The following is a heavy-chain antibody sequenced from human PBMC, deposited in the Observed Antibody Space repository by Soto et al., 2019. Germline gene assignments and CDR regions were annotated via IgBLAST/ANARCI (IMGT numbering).Heavy chain of an antibody. CDR1: GFTFSTYG. CDR3: ARTPMYYYGSKKDIGGDY. CDR2: MWYDGTNK. D-gene: IGHD3-10*01. V-gene: IGHV3-33*01. Sequence: GGSLRLSCAASGFTFSTYGMHWVRQAPGKGLEWVAVMWYDGTNKYYADSVQGRFTISRDNSQNTLYLQMNSLRAEDTAVYYWARTPMYYYGSKKDIGGDYWGQGTLVTVSS. J-gene: IGHJ4*02.